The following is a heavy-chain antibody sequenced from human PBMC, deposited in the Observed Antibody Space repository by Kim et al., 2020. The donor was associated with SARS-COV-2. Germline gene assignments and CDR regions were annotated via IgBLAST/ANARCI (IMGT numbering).Heavy chain of an antibody. Sequence: SETLSLTCAVYGGSFSGYYWSWIRKPPGKGLEWVGEINNSGSTNYNPTHKSRVTITVDTSKNQFSLKLSSVSAADTAGYYCARDPRAFDIWGQGTMVTVSS. J-gene: IGHJ3*02. CDR3: ARDPRAFDI. CDR1: GGSFSGYY. CDR2: INNSGST. V-gene: IGHV4-34*01.